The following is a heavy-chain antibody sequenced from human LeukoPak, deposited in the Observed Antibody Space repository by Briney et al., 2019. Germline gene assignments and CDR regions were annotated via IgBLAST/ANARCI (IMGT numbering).Heavy chain of an antibody. Sequence: GASAKVSCKASGYTFTGYYMHWVRQAPGQGLEWMGWINPNSGGTNYAQKFQGRVTMTRDTSISTAYMELSRLRSDDTAVYYCARDHRTMVRGVITYWGQGTLVTVSS. CDR2: INPNSGGT. D-gene: IGHD3-10*01. CDR1: GYTFTGYY. V-gene: IGHV1-2*02. J-gene: IGHJ4*02. CDR3: ARDHRTMVRGVITY.